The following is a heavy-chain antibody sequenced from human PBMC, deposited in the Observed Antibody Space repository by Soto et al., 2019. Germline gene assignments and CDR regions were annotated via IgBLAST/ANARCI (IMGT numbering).Heavy chain of an antibody. Sequence: QVQQLESGPGLVKPWDTLSLTCTVSGAYVSDFSWSWIRQPAGKGLEWIGRITVNGITQYTPSFMRRVTMSMDTSWIQFSLTLQSATAADTALYYCSRESGENWTYEAHWGQGTLVTVSS. J-gene: IGHJ1*01. CDR3: SRESGENWTYEAH. CDR2: ITVNGIT. D-gene: IGHD1-7*01. V-gene: IGHV4-4*07. CDR1: GAYVSDFS.